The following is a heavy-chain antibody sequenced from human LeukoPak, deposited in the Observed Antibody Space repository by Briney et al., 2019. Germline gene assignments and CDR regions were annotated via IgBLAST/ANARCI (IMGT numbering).Heavy chain of an antibody. Sequence: ASVKVSCKASGGTFSSYAISWVRQAPGQGLEWMGGIIPIFGTANYAQKFQGRVTITADESTSTAYMELSSLRSEDTAVYYCARDLYGGNSLDYWGQGTLVTVSS. V-gene: IGHV1-69*13. CDR2: IIPIFGTA. D-gene: IGHD4-23*01. CDR3: ARDLYGGNSLDY. J-gene: IGHJ4*02. CDR1: GGTFSSYA.